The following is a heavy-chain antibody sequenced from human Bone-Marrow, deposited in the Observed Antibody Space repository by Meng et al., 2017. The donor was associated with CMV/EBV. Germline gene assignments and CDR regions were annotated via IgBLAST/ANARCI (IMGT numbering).Heavy chain of an antibody. CDR2: IRYDGSNK. Sequence: SSGMHWVRQAPGKGLEWVAFIRYDGSNKYYADSVKGRFTISRDNSKNTLYLQMNSLRAEDTAVYYCAKEGGLVVVPAAIPRHNWFDPWGQGTLVTVSS. V-gene: IGHV3-30*02. J-gene: IGHJ5*02. D-gene: IGHD2-2*02. CDR3: AKEGGLVVVPAAIPRHNWFDP. CDR1: SSG.